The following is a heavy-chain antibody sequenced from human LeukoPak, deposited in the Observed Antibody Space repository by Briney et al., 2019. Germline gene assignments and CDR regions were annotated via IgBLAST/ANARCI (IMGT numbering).Heavy chain of an antibody. V-gene: IGHV3-48*03. J-gene: IGHJ5*02. CDR1: GFTLSRYE. D-gene: IGHD6-19*01. CDR2: ISDSGRTV. Sequence: GGSLRLSCAASGFTLSRYEMNWVRQAPGKGLEWVSYISDSGRTVYYADSVKGRFTISRDSAKNSLYLRMNSLRAEDTAVYYCVRDHSGWSLDPWGQGTLVTVSS. CDR3: VRDHSGWSLDP.